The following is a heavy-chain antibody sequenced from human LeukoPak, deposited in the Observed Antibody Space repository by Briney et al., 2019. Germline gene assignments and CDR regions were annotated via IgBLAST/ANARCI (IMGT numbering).Heavy chain of an antibody. D-gene: IGHD2-2*01. J-gene: IGHJ4*02. CDR3: ARDKCSSTSCYRDY. CDR1: GFTFSDYY. Sequence: GGSLRLSCAASGFTFSDYYMSWIRQAPGKGLEWVSYISSSGSTIYYADSVKGRFTISRDNSKNTLYLQMNSLRAEDTAVYYCARDKCSSTSCYRDYWGQGTLVTVSS. V-gene: IGHV3-11*01. CDR2: ISSSGSTI.